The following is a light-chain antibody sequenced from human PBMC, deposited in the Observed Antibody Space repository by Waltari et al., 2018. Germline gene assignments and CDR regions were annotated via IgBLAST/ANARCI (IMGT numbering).Light chain of an antibody. CDR3: VQALQTLT. CDR1: QSLLHSNGYNY. J-gene: IGKJ4*01. Sequence: EIVMTQSPLSLPVTPGESASISCRSSQSLLHSNGYNYLDWYLQKPGQSPHLLIYLGSNRASGVPDRLSGSGSGTDFTLKISRVEAEDVGVYYCVQALQTLTFGGGTKVEIK. CDR2: LGS. V-gene: IGKV2-28*01.